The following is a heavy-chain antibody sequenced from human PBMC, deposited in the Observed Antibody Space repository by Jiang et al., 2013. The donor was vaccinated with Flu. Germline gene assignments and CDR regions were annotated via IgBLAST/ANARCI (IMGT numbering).Heavy chain of an antibody. CDR2: INAGNGNT. CDR1: GYTFTSYA. Sequence: GAEVKKPGASVKISCKASGYTFTSYAIQWVRQAPGQRLEWMGWINAGNGNTEYSEKFQGRVTITRDTSATTAYMELNNLRSEDTALYYCAREQLSREEFDYVGTGIPWSPSP. V-gene: IGHV1-3*01. J-gene: IGHJ4*02. D-gene: IGHD6-19*01. CDR3: AREQLSREEFDY.